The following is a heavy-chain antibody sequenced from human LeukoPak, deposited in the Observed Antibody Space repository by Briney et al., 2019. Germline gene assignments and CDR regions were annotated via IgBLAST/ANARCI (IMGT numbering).Heavy chain of an antibody. Sequence: GGSLRLSCAASGFTFSSYAMSWVRQAPGKGLEWVSAISGSGGSTYYADSVKSRFTISRDNSKNTLYLQMNSLRAEDTAVYYCAKDRRDGRSICSYFDLWGRGTLVTVSS. CDR2: ISGSGGST. CDR1: GFTFSSYA. J-gene: IGHJ2*01. CDR3: AKDRRDGRSICSYFDL. D-gene: IGHD2-8*01. V-gene: IGHV3-23*01.